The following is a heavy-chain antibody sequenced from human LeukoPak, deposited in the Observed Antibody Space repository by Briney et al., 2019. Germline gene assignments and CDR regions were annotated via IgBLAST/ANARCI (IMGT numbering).Heavy chain of an antibody. J-gene: IGHJ4*02. D-gene: IGHD3-16*02. CDR2: IWYDGSNK. V-gene: IGHV3-30*02. Sequence: EGSLRLSCAASGFTFSNFGIHWVRQAPGKGLEWVAFIWYDGSNKYYADSVKGRFTISRDNSKNTLYLQMNSLRTEDTAVYYCAKDPGFGRVIDYSFDYWGQGTLVTVSS. CDR3: AKDPGFGRVIDYSFDY. CDR1: GFTFSNFG.